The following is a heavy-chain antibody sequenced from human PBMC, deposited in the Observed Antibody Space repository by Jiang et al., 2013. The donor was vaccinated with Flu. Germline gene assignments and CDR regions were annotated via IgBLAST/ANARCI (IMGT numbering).Heavy chain of an antibody. CDR3: AREVNIVAESDAFDI. V-gene: IGHV4-30-4*01. D-gene: IGHD2-21*01. Sequence: TLSLTCTVSGGSISSDNHFWSWICQSPGKGPEWIGYIHYSGNAYYTPSLKSRVTISVDTSKNQFSLKVNSVTAADTAVYYCAREVNIVAESDAFDIWGQGTMVTVSS. J-gene: IGHJ3*02. CDR2: IHYSGNA. CDR1: GGSISSDNHF.